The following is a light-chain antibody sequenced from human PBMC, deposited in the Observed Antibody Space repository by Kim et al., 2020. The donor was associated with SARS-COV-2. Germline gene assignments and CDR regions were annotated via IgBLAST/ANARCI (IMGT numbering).Light chain of an antibody. CDR1: QAVSSY. Sequence: AIRMTQSPSSLSASTGDRVTITCRASQAVSSYLAWYQQKPGKAPNLLIYAASTLQSGVPSRFSGSGSGTDFTLTISCLQSEDFATYYCQQYYSYPWTFGQGTKVDIK. CDR3: QQYYSYPWT. V-gene: IGKV1-8*01. J-gene: IGKJ1*01. CDR2: AAS.